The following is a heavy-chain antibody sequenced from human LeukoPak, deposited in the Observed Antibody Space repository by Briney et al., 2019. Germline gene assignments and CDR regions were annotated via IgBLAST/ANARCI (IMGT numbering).Heavy chain of an antibody. CDR2: ISYDGSNK. D-gene: IGHD3-10*01. Sequence: PGGSLRLSCAASGFTFSSYGMHWVRQAPGKGLEWVAVISYDGSNKYYADSVKGRFTISRDNSKNTLYLQMNSLRAEDTAVYYCASEGWFGEVSNYYGMDVWGQGTTVTVSS. J-gene: IGHJ6*02. CDR1: GFTFSSYG. CDR3: ASEGWFGEVSNYYGMDV. V-gene: IGHV3-30*03.